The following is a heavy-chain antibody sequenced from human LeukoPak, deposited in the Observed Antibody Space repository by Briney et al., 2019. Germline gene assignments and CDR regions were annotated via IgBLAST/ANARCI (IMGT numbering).Heavy chain of an antibody. J-gene: IGHJ4*02. CDR3: AHNYGSGSYYAHYFDY. CDR2: IYWDDDT. Sequence: SGPTLVKPTQTLTLTCTFSGFSLSTSGVGVGWIRQPPGKALEWRALIYWDDDTRYSPSLKSRLTIPKATSKNQLVLTMTNMDPVDTATYSCAHNYGSGSYYAHYFDYWGQGTLVTVSS. V-gene: IGHV2-5*02. D-gene: IGHD3-10*01. CDR1: GFSLSTSGVG.